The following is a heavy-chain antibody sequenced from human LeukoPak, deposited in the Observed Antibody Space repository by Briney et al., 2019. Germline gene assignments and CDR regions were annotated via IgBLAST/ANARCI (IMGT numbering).Heavy chain of an antibody. CDR1: GYSISSGYY. D-gene: IGHD3-22*01. V-gene: IGHV4-38-2*01. J-gene: IGHJ4*02. CDR3: ARHGMIVVVIPFDY. Sequence: PSETLSLTCAVSGYSISSGYYWGWIRQPPGKGLEWIRSIYHSGSTYYNPSLKSRVTISVDTSKNQFSLKLSSVTAADTAVYYCARHGMIVVVIPFDYWGQGTLVTVSS. CDR2: IYHSGST.